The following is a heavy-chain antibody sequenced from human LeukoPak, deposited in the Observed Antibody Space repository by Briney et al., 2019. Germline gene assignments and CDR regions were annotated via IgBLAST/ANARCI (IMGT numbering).Heavy chain of an antibody. CDR2: SRNKNKRYTT. D-gene: IGHD3-22*01. Sequence: GESLSLSCTASELTLSDHYIDWFRQAPGKGLEWVGRSRNKNKRYTTEYAASVKGRFGISRDESKNSLYLQMSSLKTDDTAVYYCARDSDGGKYDNSVFDMWGQGTMVTVSS. V-gene: IGHV3-72*01. CDR1: ELTLSDHY. CDR3: ARDSDGGKYDNSVFDM. J-gene: IGHJ3*02.